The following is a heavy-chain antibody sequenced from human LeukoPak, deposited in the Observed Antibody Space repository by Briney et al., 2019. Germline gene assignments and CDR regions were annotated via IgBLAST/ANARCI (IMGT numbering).Heavy chain of an antibody. CDR3: AKWGDYDVLTGYYVSDF. CDR2: ITGSGDTT. V-gene: IGHV3-23*01. J-gene: IGHJ4*02. CDR1: GFIFRNYA. Sequence: GGSLRPSCAASGFIFRNYAMSWVRQAPGKGLEWVSAITGSGDTTYYADSVKGRFTISRDNSKNTLYVEMNTLRAEDTAVYYCAKWGDYDVLTGYYVSDFWGQGTLVTVSS. D-gene: IGHD3-9*01.